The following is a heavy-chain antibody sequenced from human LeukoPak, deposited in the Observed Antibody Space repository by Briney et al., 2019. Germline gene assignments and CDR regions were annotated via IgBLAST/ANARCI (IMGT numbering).Heavy chain of an antibody. CDR3: ARSPYTGGFYYYGMDV. CDR1: GFAVSSNY. CDR2: IYSGGST. Sequence: GGSLRLSCAASGFAVSSNYMSWVRQAPGKGLEWVSVIYSGGSTYYADSVKGRFTISRHNSKNTLYLQMNSLRAEDTAVYYCARSPYTGGFYYYGMDVWGQGTTVTVSS. D-gene: IGHD2-8*02. V-gene: IGHV3-53*04. J-gene: IGHJ6*02.